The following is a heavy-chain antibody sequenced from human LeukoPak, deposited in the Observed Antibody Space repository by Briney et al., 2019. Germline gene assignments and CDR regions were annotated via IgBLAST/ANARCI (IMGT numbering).Heavy chain of an antibody. CDR3: ARGDFGSSWYGWFDP. CDR2: INHSGST. V-gene: IGHV4-34*01. D-gene: IGHD6-13*01. Sequence: PSETLSLTCAVYGGSFSGYYWSWIRQPPGKGLGWIGEINHSGSTNYNPSLKSRVTISVDTSKNQFSLKLSSVTAADTAVYYCARGDFGSSWYGWFDPWGQGTLVTVSS. CDR1: GGSFSGYY. J-gene: IGHJ5*02.